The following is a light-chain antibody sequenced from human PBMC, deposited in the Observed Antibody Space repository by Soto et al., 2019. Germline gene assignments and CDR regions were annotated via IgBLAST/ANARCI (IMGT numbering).Light chain of an antibody. J-gene: IGLJ1*01. CDR1: TNDVGSYNL. V-gene: IGLV2-23*02. Sequence: QSALTQPASVSGSPGQSITISCTGTTNDVGSYNLVSWYQHHPGKAPKLMIYEVNKRPSGVSDRFSGSKSGNSASLTISGLQAEDEANYFCCSFEGTGTFYVFGTGTKLPS. CDR3: CSFEGTGTFYV. CDR2: EVN.